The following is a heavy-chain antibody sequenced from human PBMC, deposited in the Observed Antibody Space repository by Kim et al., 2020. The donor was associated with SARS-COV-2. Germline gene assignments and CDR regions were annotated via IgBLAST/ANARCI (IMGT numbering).Heavy chain of an antibody. CDR3: ARGIPYVDYDNY. D-gene: IGHD4-17*01. CDR1: GGSISSGGYY. J-gene: IGHJ4*02. CDR2: IYYSGST. Sequence: SETLSLTCTVSGGSISSGGYYWSWIRQHPGKGLERIGYIYYSGSTYHNPSLKRRVTISVATSKNQFSLTLSSVTAADTAVYYCARGIPYVDYDNYWGRGTLVTVSS. V-gene: IGHV4-31*03.